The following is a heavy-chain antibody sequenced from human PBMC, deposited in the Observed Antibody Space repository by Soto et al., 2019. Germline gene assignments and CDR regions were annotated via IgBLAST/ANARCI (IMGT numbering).Heavy chain of an antibody. D-gene: IGHD5-12*01. V-gene: IGHV3-23*01. CDR2: ISGSGGST. Sequence: GGSLRLSCAASGFTFSSYAMSWVRQAPGKGLEWVSAISGSGGSTYYADSVKGRFTISRDNSKNTLYLQMNSLRAEDTAVYYCAKDLGGGYDFWPIFDYWGQGTLVTVSS. J-gene: IGHJ4*02. CDR1: GFTFSSYA. CDR3: AKDLGGGYDFWPIFDY.